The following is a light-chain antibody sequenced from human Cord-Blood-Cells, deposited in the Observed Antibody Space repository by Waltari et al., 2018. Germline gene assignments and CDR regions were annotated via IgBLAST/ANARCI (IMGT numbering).Light chain of an antibody. CDR1: QSVSSSY. J-gene: IGKJ4*01. Sequence: EIVLTQSPGTLSLSPGERATLSCRASQSVSSSYLAWYQQKPGQAPRFLIYGASSRATSIPDRFSGSGSGTDFTLSISRLEPEDFAVYYCQQYGSLLTFGGGTKVEIK. CDR3: QQYGSLLT. V-gene: IGKV3-20*01. CDR2: GAS.